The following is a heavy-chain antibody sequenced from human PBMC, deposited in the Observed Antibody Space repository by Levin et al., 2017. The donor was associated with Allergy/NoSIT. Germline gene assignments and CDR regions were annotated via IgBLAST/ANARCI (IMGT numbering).Heavy chain of an antibody. D-gene: IGHD6-13*01. Sequence: LRLSCTVSGGSISSGGYYWSWIRQYPGKGLEWIGYIYYSGSTYYNPSLKSRVTISVDTSKNQFSLKLSSVTAADTAVYYCARGGRGAAAGFDYWGQGTLVTVSS. CDR2: IYYSGST. CDR3: ARGGRGAAAGFDY. V-gene: IGHV4-31*03. CDR1: GGSISSGGYY. J-gene: IGHJ4*02.